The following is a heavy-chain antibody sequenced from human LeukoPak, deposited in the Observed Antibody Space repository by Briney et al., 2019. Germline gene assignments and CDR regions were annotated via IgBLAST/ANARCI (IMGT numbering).Heavy chain of an antibody. J-gene: IGHJ4*02. Sequence: GGSLRLSYAASGFTFSSYELNWVRQAPGKGLEWVSCISSTGSTIYYADSVKGRFTVSRDNAKNSLYLQMNSLRAEDTAVYYCARPGYNSGSDNFEYWRQGTLVTVSS. CDR2: ISSTGSTI. D-gene: IGHD6-19*01. CDR3: ARPGYNSGSDNFEY. V-gene: IGHV3-48*03. CDR1: GFTFSSYE.